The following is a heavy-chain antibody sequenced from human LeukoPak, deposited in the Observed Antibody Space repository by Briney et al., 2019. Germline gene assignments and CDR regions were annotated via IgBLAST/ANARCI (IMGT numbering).Heavy chain of an antibody. CDR3: AKPVPLSGDIVATITYYYYYYMDV. D-gene: IGHD5-12*01. CDR1: GFNFHNFA. V-gene: IGHV3-30-3*02. CDR2: ISNDERNK. J-gene: IGHJ6*03. Sequence: GGSLRLSCEASGFNFHNFAMHWVRQAPGKGLEWVAVISNDERNKYYTDSVKGRFTISRDNSKNTLYLQMNSLRAEDTAVYYCAKPVPLSGDIVATITYYYYYYMDVWGKGTTVTVSS.